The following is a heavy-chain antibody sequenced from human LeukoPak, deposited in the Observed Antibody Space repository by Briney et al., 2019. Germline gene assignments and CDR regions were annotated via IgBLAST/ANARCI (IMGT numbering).Heavy chain of an antibody. D-gene: IGHD4-17*01. CDR2: INTNTGNP. J-gene: IGHJ5*02. V-gene: IGHV7-4-1*02. Sequence: GASVKVSCKAPGYTFTSYAMNWVRQAPGQGLEWMGWINTNTGNPTYAQGFTGRFVFSLDTSVSTAYLQISSLKAEDTAVYYCARLPDGGDYVFNWFDPWGQGTLVTVSS. CDR3: ARLPDGGDYVFNWFDP. CDR1: GYTFTSYA.